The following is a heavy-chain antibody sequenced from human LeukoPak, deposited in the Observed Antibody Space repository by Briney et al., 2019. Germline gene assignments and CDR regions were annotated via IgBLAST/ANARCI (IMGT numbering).Heavy chain of an antibody. V-gene: IGHV4-39*01. CDR3: ARHAGGISATGTRPFDY. CDR2: IYYSGST. CDR1: GASFSSSTYY. Sequence: SETLSLTCTVSGASFSSSTYYWGWIRQPPGKGLEWIGSIYYSGSTYYNPSLKSRVTMSVDTSKNQFSLKLSSVTAADTAFYYCARHAGGISATGTRPFDYWGQGTLVTVSS. D-gene: IGHD6-13*01. J-gene: IGHJ4*02.